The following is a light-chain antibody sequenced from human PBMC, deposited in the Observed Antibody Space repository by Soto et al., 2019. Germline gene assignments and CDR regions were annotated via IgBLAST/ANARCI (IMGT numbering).Light chain of an antibody. Sequence: EILLTQSPATLSLSPGERATLSCRASQSVSSYFAWYQQKPGQAPRLLIYDASSRATGIPARFSGSGSGTEVTPTISSLEPEDYAVYYCQQRSNWPVTFGQGTKVEI. J-gene: IGKJ1*01. CDR1: QSVSSY. CDR3: QQRSNWPVT. V-gene: IGKV3-11*01. CDR2: DAS.